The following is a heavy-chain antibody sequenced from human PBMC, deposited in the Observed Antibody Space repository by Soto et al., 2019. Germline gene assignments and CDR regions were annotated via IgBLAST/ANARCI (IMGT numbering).Heavy chain of an antibody. J-gene: IGHJ4*02. D-gene: IGHD3-10*01. CDR1: GFSFSDHN. V-gene: IGHV3-72*01. CDR3: AREDGSGSYYIDYFDY. Sequence: GGSLSLSCAASGFSFSDHNMDWVRQAPGKGLEWVGRTRNKVNSYTTEYAASVKDRFTISRDDSKNSLYLQMNSLKTEDTAVYYCAREDGSGSYYIDYFDYWGQGTLVTVSS. CDR2: TRNKVNSYTT.